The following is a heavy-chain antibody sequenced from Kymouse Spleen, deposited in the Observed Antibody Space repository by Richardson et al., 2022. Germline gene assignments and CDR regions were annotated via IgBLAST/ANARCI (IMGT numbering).Heavy chain of an antibody. CDR3: AKDRDCSSTSCYSL*L. D-gene: IGHD2-2*02. Sequence: QVQLVESGGGVVQPGRSLRLSCAASGFTFSSYGMHWVRQAPGKGLEWVAVISYDGSNKYYADSVKGRFTISRDNSKNTLYLQMNSLRAEDTAVYYCAKDRDCSSTSCYSL*LLGPGNPGHRLL. CDR1: GFTFSSYG. CDR2: ISYDGSNK. V-gene: IGHV3-30*18. J-gene: IGHJ4*02.